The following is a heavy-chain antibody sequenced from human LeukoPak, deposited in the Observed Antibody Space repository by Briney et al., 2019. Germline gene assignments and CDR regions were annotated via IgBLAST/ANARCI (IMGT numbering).Heavy chain of an antibody. CDR1: GGSISGYY. D-gene: IGHD2-8*02. Sequence: PSETLSLTCTVSGGSISGYYWTWIRQPAGKGLEWIGRMYTTGSTDYNPSLKSRVTMSVDTSTNQFSLKLRSVTAADTAVYYCARDGGTAYFDHWGQGTLVTVSS. CDR2: MYTTGST. V-gene: IGHV4-4*07. J-gene: IGHJ4*02. CDR3: ARDGGTAYFDH.